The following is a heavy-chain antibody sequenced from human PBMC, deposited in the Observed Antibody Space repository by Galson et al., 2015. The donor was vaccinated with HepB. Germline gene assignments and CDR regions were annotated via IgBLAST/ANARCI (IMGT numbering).Heavy chain of an antibody. J-gene: IGHJ4*02. V-gene: IGHV3-74*01. CDR2: INGGGGST. D-gene: IGHD5-18*01. CDR3: VRDGNTGTADLDY. CDR1: GFTFSNYW. Sequence: SLRLSCAASGFTFSNYWIHWVRQAPGKGLVWVSRINGGGGSTSYVDSVKGRFTISRDDAKNMLYLQMDSLRAEDTAVYYCVRDGNTGTADLDYWGQGTLVTVSS.